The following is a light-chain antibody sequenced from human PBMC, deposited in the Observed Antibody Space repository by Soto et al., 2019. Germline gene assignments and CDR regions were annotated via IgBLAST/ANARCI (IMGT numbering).Light chain of an antibody. Sequence: QSVLTQPASVSGSPGQSITISCTGTSSDVGGYTYVSWYQQHPGKAPKLMIYDVSDRPSGVSNRFSGSKSGNTASLTISGLXAXXEADYYCSSYTTSSTLVVFGGGTKLTVL. CDR3: SSYTTSSTLVV. V-gene: IGLV2-14*01. J-gene: IGLJ2*01. CDR1: SSDVGGYTY. CDR2: DVS.